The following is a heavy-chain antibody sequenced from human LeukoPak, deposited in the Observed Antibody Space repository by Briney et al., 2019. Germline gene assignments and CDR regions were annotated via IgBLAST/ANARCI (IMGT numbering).Heavy chain of an antibody. CDR3: ARGLQSQWELLPGY. V-gene: IGHV1-8*01. CDR1: GYTFTSYD. CDR2: MNPNSGNT. D-gene: IGHD1-26*01. J-gene: IGHJ4*02. Sequence: ASVKVSCKASGYTFTSYDINWVRQATGQGLEWMGWMNPNSGNTGYAQKFQGRVTMTRNTSISTAYMELSSLRSEDTAVYYCARGLQSQWELLPGYWGQGTLVTVSS.